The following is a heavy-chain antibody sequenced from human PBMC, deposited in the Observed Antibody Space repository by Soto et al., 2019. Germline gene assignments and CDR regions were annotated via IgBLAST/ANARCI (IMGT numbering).Heavy chain of an antibody. CDR2: ISYDGSNK. CDR3: ARDSSIIYDY. CDR1: GFTFSSYA. J-gene: IGHJ4*02. D-gene: IGHD6-13*01. Sequence: QVQLVESGGGVVQPGRSLRLSCAASGFTFSSYAMHWVRQAPGKGLEWVAVISYDGSNKYYADSVKGRFTISRDNSKNTLYLQMNSLRAEDTAVYYCARDSSIIYDYWGQGTLVTVSS. V-gene: IGHV3-30-3*01.